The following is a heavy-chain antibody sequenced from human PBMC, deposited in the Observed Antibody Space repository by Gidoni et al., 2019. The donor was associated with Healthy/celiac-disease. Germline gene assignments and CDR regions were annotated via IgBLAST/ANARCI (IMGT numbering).Heavy chain of an antibody. Sequence: LQLQASGPGLVKPSETLSLTCTVSGGSLSSSSYSWGWIPQPPGKGLEWIGSIYYSGSTYYNPSLKSRVTISVDTSKNQFSLKLSSVTAADTAVYYCARDSVGADYWGQGTLVTVSS. D-gene: IGHD1-26*01. CDR2: IYYSGST. CDR1: GGSLSSSSYS. V-gene: IGHV4-39*02. J-gene: IGHJ4*02. CDR3: ARDSVGADY.